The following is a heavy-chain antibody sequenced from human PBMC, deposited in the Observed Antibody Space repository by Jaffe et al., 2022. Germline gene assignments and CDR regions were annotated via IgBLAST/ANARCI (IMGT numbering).Heavy chain of an antibody. CDR1: GGSISSGSYY. V-gene: IGHV4-61*02. D-gene: IGHD5-12*01. Sequence: QVQLQESGPGLVKPSQTLSLTCTVSGGSISSGSYYWSWIRQPAGKGLEWIGRIYTSGSTNYNPSLKSRVTISVDTSKNQFSLKLSSVTAADTAVYYCARVTSGYEYNYFDYWGQGTLVTVSS. CDR2: IYTSGST. CDR3: ARVTSGYEYNYFDY. J-gene: IGHJ4*02.